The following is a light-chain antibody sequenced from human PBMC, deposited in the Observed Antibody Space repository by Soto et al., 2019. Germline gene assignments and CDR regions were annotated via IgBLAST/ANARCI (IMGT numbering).Light chain of an antibody. CDR2: GAS. J-gene: IGKJ5*01. CDR3: QQYNNWPFS. Sequence: EIVMAQSPATLSLSPGERATVSCRASESVSNNLAWYQQKAGQAPRLLIYGASTRATGIPARFSGTGSETDFTLTISGLQSDDSAVYFCQQYNNWPFSFGQGTRLEI. CDR1: ESVSNN. V-gene: IGKV3-15*01.